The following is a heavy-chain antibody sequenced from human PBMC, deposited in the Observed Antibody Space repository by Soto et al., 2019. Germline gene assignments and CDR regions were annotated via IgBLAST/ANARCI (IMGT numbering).Heavy chain of an antibody. J-gene: IGHJ6*02. CDR2: MGTDGDT. CDR1: GFTFTRYD. V-gene: IGHV3-13*01. Sequence: DVQLVESGGGLAQPGGSLRLSCAASGFTFTRYDMHWVRLTAGKGLEWVSSMGTDGDTYYVDAVKGRFTISREDDKNSVYLQMNSLGAGDTAVYYCARAYYDSSGYPVGGMDVWGQGTMVTVSS. CDR3: ARAYYDSSGYPVGGMDV. D-gene: IGHD3-22*01.